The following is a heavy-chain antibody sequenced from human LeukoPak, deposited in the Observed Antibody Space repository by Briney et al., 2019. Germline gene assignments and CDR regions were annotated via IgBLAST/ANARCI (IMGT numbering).Heavy chain of an antibody. CDR1: GYSISSGYY. V-gene: IGHV4-38-2*01. CDR3: ARVGGYSYGNYYFNY. D-gene: IGHD5-18*01. J-gene: IGHJ4*02. Sequence: SETLSLTCAVSGYSISSGYYWGWIRQPPGKGLDWIGSISHSGSTYYNPSLRSRVTISIDTSKNQFSLRLNSVTATDTAVHYCARVGGYSYGNYYFNYWGQGTLVTVSS. CDR2: ISHSGST.